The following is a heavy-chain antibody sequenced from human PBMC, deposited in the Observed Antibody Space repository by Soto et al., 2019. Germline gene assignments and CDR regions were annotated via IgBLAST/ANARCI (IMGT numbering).Heavy chain of an antibody. CDR2: INGDGSSA. CDR1: GFTFNSYW. D-gene: IGHD5-12*01. V-gene: IGHV3-74*01. J-gene: IGHJ3*02. CDR3: TRDERWLQRHDPFEM. Sequence: EVQLVESGGGLVQPGGSLRLSCAASGFTFNSYWMHWVRQAPGKGLVWVSRINGDGSSADYADSVKGRFTVSRDNAKNTQDLRMNRLRAEDTAVYFCTRDERWLQRHDPFEMWGQGTVVTVSS.